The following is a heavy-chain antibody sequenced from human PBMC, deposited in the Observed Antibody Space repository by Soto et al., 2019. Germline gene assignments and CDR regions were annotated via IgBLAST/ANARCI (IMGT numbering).Heavy chain of an antibody. V-gene: IGHV3-23*01. J-gene: IGHJ4*02. Sequence: PGGSLRLSCAASGFTFSSYAMSRVRQAPGKGLEWVSAISGSGGSTYYADSVKGRFTISRDNSKNTLYLQMNSLRAEDTAVYYCAKDYYDSSGYYYSYYFDYWGQGTLVTVS. CDR3: AKDYYDSSGYYYSYYFDY. CDR1: GFTFSSYA. D-gene: IGHD3-22*01. CDR2: ISGSGGST.